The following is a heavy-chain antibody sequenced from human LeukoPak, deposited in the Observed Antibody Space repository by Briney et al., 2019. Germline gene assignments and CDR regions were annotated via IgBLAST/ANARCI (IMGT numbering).Heavy chain of an antibody. CDR1: GFTFSSYG. CDR2: IRYDGSNK. CDR3: AKDSGRYNWNYEGVDY. Sequence: PGGSLRLSCAASGFTFSSYGMHWVRQAPGKGLEWVAFIRYDGSNKYYADSVKGRFTISRDNSKNTLYLQMNSLRAEDTAVYYCAKDSGRYNWNYEGVDYWGQGTLVTVSS. D-gene: IGHD1-7*01. V-gene: IGHV3-30*02. J-gene: IGHJ4*02.